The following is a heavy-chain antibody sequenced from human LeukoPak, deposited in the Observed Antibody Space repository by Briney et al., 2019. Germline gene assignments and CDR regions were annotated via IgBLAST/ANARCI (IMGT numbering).Heavy chain of an antibody. CDR2: ISSGGSYT. D-gene: IGHD3-10*01. V-gene: IGHV3-11*05. CDR1: GFTFSDYS. J-gene: IGHJ4*02. Sequence: GGSLRLSCAVSGFTFSDYSMSWIRQAPGKGLEWVSYISSGGSYTNYADPVKGRFTISRDNAKNSLYLQMNSLRSEDTAVYYCARELRAAPSAIDYWGQGTLVTVSS. CDR3: ARELRAAPSAIDY.